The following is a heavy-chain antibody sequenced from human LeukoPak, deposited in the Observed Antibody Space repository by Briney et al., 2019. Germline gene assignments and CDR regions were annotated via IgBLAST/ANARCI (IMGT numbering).Heavy chain of an antibody. J-gene: IGHJ4*02. Sequence: PGRSLRLSCAASGFTFSSYGMHWVRQTPGKGLEGVAIIWSDGSNKYYADSVKGRFTISRDNSKNTLYLQMNSLRAEDTAVYYCARGSGSFSGGFDYWGQGTLVTVSS. D-gene: IGHD1-26*01. V-gene: IGHV3-33*01. CDR3: ARGSGSFSGGFDY. CDR2: IWSDGSNK. CDR1: GFTFSSYG.